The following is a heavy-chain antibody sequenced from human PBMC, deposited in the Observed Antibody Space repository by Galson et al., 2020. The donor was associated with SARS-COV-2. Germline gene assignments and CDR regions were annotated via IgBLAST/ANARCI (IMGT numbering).Heavy chain of an antibody. Sequence: ASVKVSCKASGYTFTSYYMHWVRQAPGQGLEWMGIINPSGGSTSYAQKFQGRVTMTRDTSTSTVYMELSSPRSEDTAVYYCARDPTVVTTLLDYYYGMDVWGQGTTVTVSS. CDR3: ARDPTVVTTLLDYYYGMDV. CDR2: INPSGGST. D-gene: IGHD2-15*01. CDR1: GYTFTSYY. J-gene: IGHJ6*02. V-gene: IGHV1-46*01.